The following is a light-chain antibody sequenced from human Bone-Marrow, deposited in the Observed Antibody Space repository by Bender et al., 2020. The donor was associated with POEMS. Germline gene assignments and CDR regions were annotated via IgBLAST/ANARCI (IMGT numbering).Light chain of an antibody. J-gene: IGLJ3*02. V-gene: IGLV1-44*01. CDR3: QSYDNSLGGWV. CDR2: SND. Sequence: QSVLTQPPSASGTPGQRVTISCSGRRSSIGSNTVNWYQQLPGTAPKLLMYSNDQRPSGVPDRFSGSKSGTSASLAISGLQSEDEADYYCQSYDNSLGGWVFGGGTKLTVL. CDR1: RSSIGSNT.